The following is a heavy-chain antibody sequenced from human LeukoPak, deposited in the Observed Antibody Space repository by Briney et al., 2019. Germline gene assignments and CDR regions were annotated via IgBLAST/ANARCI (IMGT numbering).Heavy chain of an antibody. J-gene: IGHJ5*02. CDR1: GGSFSGYY. D-gene: IGHD2-2*01. Sequence: SETLSLTCAVYGGSFSGYYWSWIRQPPGKGLEWIGYIYYSGSTNYNPSLKSRVTISVDTSKNQFSLKLSSVTAADTAVYYCARKNAGYCSSTSCSTYRFDPWGQGTLVTVSS. V-gene: IGHV4-59*01. CDR2: IYYSGST. CDR3: ARKNAGYCSSTSCSTYRFDP.